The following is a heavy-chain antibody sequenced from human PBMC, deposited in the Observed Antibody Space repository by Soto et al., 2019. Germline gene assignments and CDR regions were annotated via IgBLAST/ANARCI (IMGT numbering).Heavy chain of an antibody. CDR3: ARGGITPRPEDYYFDY. CDR2: IKQDGSEK. CDR1: GFTFSSYW. Sequence: EVQLVESGGGLVQAGGSLRLSCAASGFTFSSYWMSWVRQAPGKGLEWVANIKQDGSEKYYVDSVKGRFTISRDNAKNSLYLQMNSLRAEDTAVYYCARGGITPRPEDYYFDYWGQGTLVTVSS. V-gene: IGHV3-7*01. D-gene: IGHD2-15*01. J-gene: IGHJ4*02.